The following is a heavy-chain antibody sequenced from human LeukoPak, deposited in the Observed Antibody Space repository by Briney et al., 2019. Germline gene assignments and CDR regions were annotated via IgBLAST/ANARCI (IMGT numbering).Heavy chain of an antibody. CDR3: ARGGAMVRGVIITLAGGY. V-gene: IGHV1-18*01. CDR2: ISAYNGNT. Sequence: ASVKVSCKASGYTFTSYGISWVRQAPGQGLEWMGWISAYNGNTNYAQKFQGRVTMTRDTSISTAYMELSRLRSDDTAVYYCARGGAMVRGVIITLAGGYWGQGTLVTVSS. CDR1: GYTFTSYG. J-gene: IGHJ4*02. D-gene: IGHD3-10*01.